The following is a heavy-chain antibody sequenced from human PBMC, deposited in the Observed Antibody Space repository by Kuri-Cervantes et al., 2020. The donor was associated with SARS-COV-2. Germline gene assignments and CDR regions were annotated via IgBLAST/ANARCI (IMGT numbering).Heavy chain of an antibody. D-gene: IGHD2-15*01. J-gene: IGHJ4*02. CDR1: GYTFTSYG. V-gene: IGHV1-2*02. CDR2: INPNSGGT. Sequence: ASVKVSCKASGYTFTSYGISWVRQAPGQGLEWMGWINPNSGGTNYAQKFQGRVTMTRDTSISTAYMELSRLRSDDTAVYYCAREGFGAATAWGQGTLVTVSS. CDR3: AREGFGAATA.